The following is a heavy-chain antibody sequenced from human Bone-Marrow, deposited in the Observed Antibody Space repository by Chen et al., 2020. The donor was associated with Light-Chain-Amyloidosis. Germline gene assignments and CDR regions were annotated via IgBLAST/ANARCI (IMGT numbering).Heavy chain of an antibody. Sequence: QVQLVQSAAEVKKPGSAVKVSCKTSGGSFSSYDFSWVRQAPGQGLEWMGGIIPILGTPNYAQTFQGRVTITADESTTTVYMELRGLRSEDTAVYYCATPGSYYYDSSGYPHDAFDLWGQGTLVTVSS. CDR3: ATPGSYYYDSSGYPHDAFDL. CDR1: GGSFSSYD. D-gene: IGHD3-22*01. J-gene: IGHJ3*01. V-gene: IGHV1-69*01. CDR2: IIPILGTP.